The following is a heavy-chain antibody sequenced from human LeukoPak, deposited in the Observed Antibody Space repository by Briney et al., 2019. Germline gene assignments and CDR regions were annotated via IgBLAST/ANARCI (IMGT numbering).Heavy chain of an antibody. V-gene: IGHV3-73*01. CDR3: AKDREQWLVPPDFDY. J-gene: IGHJ4*02. D-gene: IGHD6-19*01. CDR1: GFTFSGSA. CDR2: IRSKANSYAT. Sequence: GGSLRLSCAASGFTFSGSAMHWVRQASGKGLEWVGRIRSKANSYATAYAASVKGRFTISRDDSKNTAYLQMNSLKTEDTAVYYCAKDREQWLVPPDFDYWGQGTLVTVSS.